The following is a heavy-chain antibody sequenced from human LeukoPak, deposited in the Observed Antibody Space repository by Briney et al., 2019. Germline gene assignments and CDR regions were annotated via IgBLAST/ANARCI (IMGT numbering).Heavy chain of an antibody. J-gene: IGHJ4*02. CDR3: ARDSGSGSYSGY. V-gene: IGHV3-74*01. D-gene: IGHD3-10*01. CDR2: INPDGSGT. CDR1: GFTFSNYW. Sequence: GGSLRLSCAASGFTFSNYWMHWVRQGPGKGLVWVSRINPDGSGTSHADSVKGRFTISRDNAKNTLYLQMNSLRAEDTAVYYCARDSGSGSYSGYWGLGTLVTVSS.